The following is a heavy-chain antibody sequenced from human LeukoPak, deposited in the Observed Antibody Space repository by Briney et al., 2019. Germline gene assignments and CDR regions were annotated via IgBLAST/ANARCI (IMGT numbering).Heavy chain of an antibody. D-gene: IGHD3-22*01. Sequence: PSETLSLTCAVYGGSFSGYYWSWIRQPPGQGLEWIGEINHSGSTNHNPSLKSRVTISVDTSKNQFSLKLSSATAADTAVYYCASSSGYYSSFGYFDYWGQGTLVTVST. CDR1: GGSFSGYY. V-gene: IGHV4-34*01. J-gene: IGHJ4*02. CDR2: INHSGST. CDR3: ASSSGYYSSFGYFDY.